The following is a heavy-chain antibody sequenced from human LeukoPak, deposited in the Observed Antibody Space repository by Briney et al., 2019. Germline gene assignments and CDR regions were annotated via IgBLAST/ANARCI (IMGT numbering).Heavy chain of an antibody. CDR3: ARGSLISQYSGGRYWFDP. CDR2: MNPNSGNT. D-gene: IGHD2-21*01. CDR1: RYTFTSYD. J-gene: IGHJ5*02. V-gene: IGHV1-8*01. Sequence: EASVKVSCKASRYTFTSYDINWVRQATGQGLEWMAWMNPNSGNTGYAQKFQGRITMTRNTSISTAYMELSSLRSGDTAVYYCARGSLISQYSGGRYWFDPWGQGTPVTVSS.